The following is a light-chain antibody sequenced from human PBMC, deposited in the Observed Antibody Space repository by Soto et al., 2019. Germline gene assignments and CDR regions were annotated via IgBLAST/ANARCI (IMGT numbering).Light chain of an antibody. J-gene: IGKJ1*01. CDR3: QQYNTYSQT. CDR2: DAS. Sequence: DIQITQAPPTLSASVGDRVTITCRASQSISGWLAWYQQKPGKAPKLLIYDASNLEGGVPSRFSGTGSGTEFTLTISSLQPEDFATYYCQQYNTYSQTLGQGTKVDIK. V-gene: IGKV1-5*01. CDR1: QSISGW.